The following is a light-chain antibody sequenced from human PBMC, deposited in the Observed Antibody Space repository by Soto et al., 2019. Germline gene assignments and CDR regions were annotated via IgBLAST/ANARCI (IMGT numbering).Light chain of an antibody. J-gene: IGKJ4*01. Sequence: IQLTQTPSSLSASVGDRVPITCRASQGISSFLAWYQQKPGKAPKLLIYAASSLQSGVPSRFSGSGFGTDFTLTITSLQPEDFATYYCQQVESYPSTFGGGTKVEMK. CDR3: QQVESYPST. CDR2: AAS. CDR1: QGISSF. V-gene: IGKV1-9*01.